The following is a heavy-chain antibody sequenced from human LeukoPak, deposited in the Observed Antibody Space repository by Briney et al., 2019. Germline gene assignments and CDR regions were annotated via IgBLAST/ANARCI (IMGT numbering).Heavy chain of an antibody. J-gene: IGHJ5*02. Sequence: SETLSLTCTVSGGSISTYYWSWIRQPPGKGLEWIGYIYNSGSTNYNPSLKSRVTISVDTSKNQFSLKLSSVTAADTAVYYCARVLDCSSTSCYHQSNWFDPWGQGTLVTVSS. CDR1: GGSISTYY. CDR3: ARVLDCSSTSCYHQSNWFDP. CDR2: IYNSGST. V-gene: IGHV4-59*12. D-gene: IGHD2-2*01.